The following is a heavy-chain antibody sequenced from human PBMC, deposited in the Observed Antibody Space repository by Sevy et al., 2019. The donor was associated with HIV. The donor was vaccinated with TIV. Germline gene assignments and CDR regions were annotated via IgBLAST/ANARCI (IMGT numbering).Heavy chain of an antibody. D-gene: IGHD6-6*01. CDR2: INHSGST. CDR1: GGSFSGYY. Sequence: SETLSLTCAVYGGSFSGYYWSWIRQPPGKGLEWIREINHSGSTNYNPSLKSRVTISVDTSKNQFSLKLSSVTAADTAVYYCARGHVAARPGAPIDYWGQGTLVTVSS. V-gene: IGHV4-34*01. CDR3: ARGHVAARPGAPIDY. J-gene: IGHJ4*02.